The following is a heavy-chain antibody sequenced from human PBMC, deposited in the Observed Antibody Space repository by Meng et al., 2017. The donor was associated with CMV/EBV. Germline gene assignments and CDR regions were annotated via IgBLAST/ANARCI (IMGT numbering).Heavy chain of an antibody. Sequence: ASVKVSCKASGYTFTGYYMHWVRQAPGQGLEWMGWINPNSGGTNYAQKFQGRVTMTRDTSISTAYMELSRLRSDDTAVYYCARDLLVVPAAIWDYYYYYGMDVWGQGTTVTVSS. CDR3: ARDLLVVPAAIWDYYYYYGMDV. CDR1: GYTFTGYY. J-gene: IGHJ6*02. V-gene: IGHV1-2*02. D-gene: IGHD2-2*02. CDR2: INPNSGGT.